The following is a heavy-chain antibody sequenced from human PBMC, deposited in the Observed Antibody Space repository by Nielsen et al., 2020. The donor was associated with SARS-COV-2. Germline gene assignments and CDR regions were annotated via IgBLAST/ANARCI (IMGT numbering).Heavy chain of an antibody. D-gene: IGHD3-10*01. V-gene: IGHV4-34*01. CDR2: INHSGST. CDR3: ARGRYGSGSYYKTNDFDY. Sequence: SETLSLTCAVYGGSFSGYYWSWIRQPPGKGLEWIGEINHSGSTNYNPSLKSRVTISVDTSKNQFSLKLSSVTAADTAVYYCARGRYGSGSYYKTNDFDYWGQGTLVTVSS. J-gene: IGHJ4*02. CDR1: GGSFSGYY.